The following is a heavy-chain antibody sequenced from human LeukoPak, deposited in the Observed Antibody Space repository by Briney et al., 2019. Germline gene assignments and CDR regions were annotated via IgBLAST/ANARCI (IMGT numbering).Heavy chain of an antibody. V-gene: IGHV3-53*01. D-gene: IGHD3-9*01. CDR1: GFTVSSNY. J-gene: IGHJ4*02. CDR3: AREYYDILTGYPTGYFDY. CDR2: IYSGGST. Sequence: GGSLRLSCAASGFTVSSNYMSWVRQAPGKGLEWVSVIYSGGSTYYADSVKGRFTISRDNSKNTLYLQINSLRAEDTAVYYCAREYYDILTGYPTGYFDYWGQGTLVTVSS.